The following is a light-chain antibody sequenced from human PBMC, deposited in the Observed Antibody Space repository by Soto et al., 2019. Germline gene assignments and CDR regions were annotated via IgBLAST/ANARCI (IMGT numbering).Light chain of an antibody. Sequence: EIVMTQSPVTLSVSPGERATLSCRASQSVSSNLAWYQQKPGQAPSLLIYGAFTRATGVPARFSGTGSGTEFTLTISCLQSEDFALYYCQQYNDWPLTFGQGTKV. CDR3: QQYNDWPLT. V-gene: IGKV3-15*01. CDR1: QSVSSN. J-gene: IGKJ1*01. CDR2: GAF.